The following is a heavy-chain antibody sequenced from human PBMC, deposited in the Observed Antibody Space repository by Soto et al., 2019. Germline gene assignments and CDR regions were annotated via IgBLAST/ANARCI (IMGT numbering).Heavy chain of an antibody. V-gene: IGHV3-30*18. D-gene: IGHD3-3*01. CDR3: AKDVVEDSNWFDP. J-gene: IGHJ5*02. CDR2: IAYDGSNK. Sequence: QVQLVESGGGVVQPGRSLRLSCAASGFTFSSYGMHWVRQAPGKGLEWVAVIAYDGSNKYYADSVKGRFTISRDNSQKTLYLKMNSLGVEDTAVYYCAKDVVEDSNWFDPWLQGPMVAVSS. CDR1: GFTFSSYG.